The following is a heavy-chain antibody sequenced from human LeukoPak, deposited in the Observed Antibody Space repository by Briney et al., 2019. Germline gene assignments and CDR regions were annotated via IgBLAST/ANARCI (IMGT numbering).Heavy chain of an antibody. J-gene: IGHJ4*02. CDR2: ISGSGGST. V-gene: IGHV3-23*01. D-gene: IGHD5-24*01. Sequence: GGSLRLSCAASGFTFSSYAMSWVRQAPGKGLEWVSAISGSGGSTYYADSVKGRFTISRDNSKNTLYLQMNSLRAEDTAVYYCAKDDRDGYNYYHGNYWGQGTLVTVSS. CDR1: GFTFSSYA. CDR3: AKDDRDGYNYYHGNY.